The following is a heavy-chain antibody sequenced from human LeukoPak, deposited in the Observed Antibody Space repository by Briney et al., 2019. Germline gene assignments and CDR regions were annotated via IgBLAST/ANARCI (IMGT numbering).Heavy chain of an antibody. CDR3: AREPSSGSVSSWYPLDY. D-gene: IGHD6-13*01. CDR1: GFTFRDYT. V-gene: IGHV3-69-1*01. CDR2: ISSGRTE. J-gene: IGHJ4*02. Sequence: PGGSLRLSCAASGFTFRDYTMNWVRQTPGKGLEWVSYISSGRTEFYADSVKGRFTISRDNAKNSLYLQMNSLRVEDTAVYYCAREPSSGSVSSWYPLDYWGQGTLVTVSS.